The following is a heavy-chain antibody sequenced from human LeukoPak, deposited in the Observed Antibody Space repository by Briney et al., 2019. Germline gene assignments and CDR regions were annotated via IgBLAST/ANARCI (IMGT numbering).Heavy chain of an antibody. CDR2: IKPDGSGK. D-gene: IGHD6-19*01. CDR3: SSQPAVLDLDC. J-gene: IGHJ4*02. Sequence: GGSLRLSCAAAGFAFSSYWMTWVRQAPGKGLEWVANIKPDGSGKTYVDSVKGRYTISRDNAKNSLYLQMRGLRVEDTAVYYCSSQPAVLDLDCWGQGTLVTVSS. CDR1: GFAFSSYW. V-gene: IGHV3-7*01.